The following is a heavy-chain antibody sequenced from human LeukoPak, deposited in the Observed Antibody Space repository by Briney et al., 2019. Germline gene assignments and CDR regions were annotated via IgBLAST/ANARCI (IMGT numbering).Heavy chain of an antibody. CDR2: TYYRSKLYN. V-gene: IGHV6-1*01. D-gene: IGHD6-19*01. CDR1: GDSVSSNSAA. CDR3: ARDQGIAVAAGPYYYYGMDV. Sequence: SQTLSLTCAISGDSVSSNSAAWNWIRQSPSRGLGGLGRTYYRSKLYNDYAVSVKSRITINPDTSKNQFSLQLNSVTPEDTAVYYCARDQGIAVAAGPYYYYGMDVWGQGTTVTVSS. J-gene: IGHJ6*02.